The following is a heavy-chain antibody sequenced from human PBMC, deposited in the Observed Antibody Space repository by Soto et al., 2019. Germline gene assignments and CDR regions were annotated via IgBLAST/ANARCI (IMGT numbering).Heavy chain of an antibody. CDR1: GFTFTDYW. Sequence: EVQLVESGGGLVQPGGSLRLSCAASGFTFTDYWMHWVRLVPGKGLVWVSRINGGGGYTSYADFAKGRFTISRDNAKNMVHLQMNSLSADDSAVYYCARDFTMAGTRGDDFDYWGLGTPFTVSS. D-gene: IGHD3-10*01. CDR2: INGGGGYT. V-gene: IGHV3-74*01. J-gene: IGHJ4*02. CDR3: ARDFTMAGTRGDDFDY.